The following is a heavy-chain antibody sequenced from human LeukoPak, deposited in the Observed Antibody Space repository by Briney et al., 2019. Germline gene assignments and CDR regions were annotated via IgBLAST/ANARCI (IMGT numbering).Heavy chain of an antibody. J-gene: IGHJ4*02. CDR3: ARHDILTGYDY. Sequence: PSETLSLTCTVSGGSISNYYWSWIRQPPGKGLEWIGYIYYSGSTNYNPSLKSRVTISVDTSKNQFSLKLSSVTAADTAVYYCARHDILTGYDYWGQGTLVTVSS. CDR2: IYYSGST. V-gene: IGHV4-59*01. D-gene: IGHD3-9*01. CDR1: GGSISNYY.